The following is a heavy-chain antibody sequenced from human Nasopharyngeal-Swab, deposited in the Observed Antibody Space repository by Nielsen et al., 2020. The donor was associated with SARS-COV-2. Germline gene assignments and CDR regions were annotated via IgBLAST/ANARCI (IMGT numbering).Heavy chain of an antibody. J-gene: IGHJ4*02. CDR2: IGDKDHNYAT. CDR3: TTDYYFDY. Sequence: GGSLRLSCAASGFIFSGSAMHWVRQASGKGLEWVGRIGDKDHNYATTYGAAVKGRFTISRDDSKNTAFLQMDSPKTEDTALYYCTTDYYFDYWGQGNLVNVSS. V-gene: IGHV3-73*01. CDR1: GFIFSGSA.